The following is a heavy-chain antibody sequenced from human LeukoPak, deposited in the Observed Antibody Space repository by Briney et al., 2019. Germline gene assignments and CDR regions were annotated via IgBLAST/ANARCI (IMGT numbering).Heavy chain of an antibody. Sequence: GGSLRLSCAASGFTFSNYAMSWVRQAPGKGLEWVSTISGSGGGTYYADSVKGRFTISRDNSKNTLYLQMNSLRAEDTAVYYCARDGETGSFDYWGQGTLVTVSS. D-gene: IGHD3-10*01. J-gene: IGHJ4*02. CDR2: ISGSGGGT. V-gene: IGHV3-23*01. CDR3: ARDGETGSFDY. CDR1: GFTFSNYA.